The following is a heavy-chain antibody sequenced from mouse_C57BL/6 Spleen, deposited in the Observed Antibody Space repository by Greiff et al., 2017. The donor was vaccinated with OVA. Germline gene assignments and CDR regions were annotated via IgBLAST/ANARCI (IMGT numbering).Heavy chain of an antibody. J-gene: IGHJ2*01. Sequence: QVHVKQSGAELAKPGASVKLSCKASGYTFTSYWMHWVKQRPGQGLEWIGYINPSSGYTKYNQKFKDKATLTADKSSSTAYMQLSSLTYEDSAVYYCARSGDGYSVYFDYWGQGTTLTVSS. CDR1: GYTFTSYW. CDR2: INPSSGYT. V-gene: IGHV1-7*01. CDR3: ARSGDGYSVYFDY. D-gene: IGHD2-3*01.